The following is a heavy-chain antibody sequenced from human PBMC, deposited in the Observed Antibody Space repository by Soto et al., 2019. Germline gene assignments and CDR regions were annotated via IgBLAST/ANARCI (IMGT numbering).Heavy chain of an antibody. V-gene: IGHV3-33*01. J-gene: IGHJ6*02. CDR2: IWYDGSNK. CDR3: ARARGDLDYYGMDV. D-gene: IGHD2-21*02. CDR1: GFTFSSYG. Sequence: QVQLVESGGGVVQPGRSMRLSCAASGFTFSSYGMHWVRQAPGKGLEWVAVIWYDGSNKYYADSVKGRFTISRDNSKNTLYLQMNSLRAEDTAVYYCARARGDLDYYGMDVWGQVTTVTVSS.